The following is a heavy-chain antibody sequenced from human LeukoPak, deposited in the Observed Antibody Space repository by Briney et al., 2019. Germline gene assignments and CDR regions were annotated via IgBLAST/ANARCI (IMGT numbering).Heavy chain of an antibody. CDR2: ISYDGSNK. CDR1: GFTFSSYG. J-gene: IGHJ4*02. D-gene: IGHD1-26*01. V-gene: IGHV3-30*18. CDR3: AKDRGWRGSYFVN. Sequence: HPGGSLRLSCAASGFTFSSYGMHWVRQAPGKGLEWVAVISYDGSNKYYADSVKGRLTISRDNSKNTLYLQMNSLRAEDTAVYYCAKDRGWRGSYFVNWGQGTLVTVSS.